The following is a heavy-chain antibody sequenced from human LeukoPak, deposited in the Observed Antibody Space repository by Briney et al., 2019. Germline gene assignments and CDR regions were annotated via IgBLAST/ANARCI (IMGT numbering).Heavy chain of an antibody. CDR2: MNPNIGNT. J-gene: IGHJ5*02. V-gene: IGHV1-8*01. CDR1: GYTLTSYD. CDR3: ARVTPPRGFDP. Sequence: ASVKVSCKASGYTLTSYDINRVRQATGQGFEWMGWMNPNIGNTGYAQKFQGRVTMTRNTSISTAYMELRSLRSEDTAVYYCARVTPPRGFDPWGQGTLVTVSS.